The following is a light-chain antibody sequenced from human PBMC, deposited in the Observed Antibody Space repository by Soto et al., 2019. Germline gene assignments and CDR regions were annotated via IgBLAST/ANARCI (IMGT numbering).Light chain of an antibody. Sequence: EIGLTQSPDTLSLSPGERATLSCSDSQSVSSSFLAWYQQKPGQAPMVLIYHASSRATGMPDRFTGSGSGTDLTLTIGSLVPEEFAVYYCQQYESSPLTFGGGANVDIK. CDR1: QSVSSSF. CDR2: HAS. V-gene: IGKV3-20*01. CDR3: QQYESSPLT. J-gene: IGKJ4*01.